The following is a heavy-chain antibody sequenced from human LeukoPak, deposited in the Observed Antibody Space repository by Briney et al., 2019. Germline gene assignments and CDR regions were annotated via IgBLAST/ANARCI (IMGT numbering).Heavy chain of an antibody. CDR3: AADSNVRTK. Sequence: SQTLSLTCTVSGGSISSGSYYWSWIRQPAGKGLEWIGRIYTSGSTNYNPSLKSRVTISVDTSKNQFSLKLSSVTAADTAVYYCAADSNVRTKWGQGTLVTVSS. CDR2: IYTSGST. J-gene: IGHJ4*02. CDR1: GGSISSGSYY. V-gene: IGHV4-61*02. D-gene: IGHD4/OR15-4a*01.